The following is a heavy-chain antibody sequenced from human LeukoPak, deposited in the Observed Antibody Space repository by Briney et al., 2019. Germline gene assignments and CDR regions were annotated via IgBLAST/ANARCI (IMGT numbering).Heavy chain of an antibody. Sequence: PSETLSLTCTVSGGSISSRSYYWGWIRQPPGKGLGWIGNIYYSGSTYYNPSLKSRVTISVDTSKNQFSLKLSSVTAADTAVYYCAGSGVGEGWFDPWGQGTLVTVSS. CDR3: AGSGVGEGWFDP. J-gene: IGHJ5*02. CDR2: IYYSGST. CDR1: GGSISSRSYY. V-gene: IGHV4-39*07. D-gene: IGHD2-15*01.